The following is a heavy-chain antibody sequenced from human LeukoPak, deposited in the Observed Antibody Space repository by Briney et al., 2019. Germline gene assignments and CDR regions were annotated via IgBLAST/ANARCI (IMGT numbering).Heavy chain of an antibody. Sequence: SETLSPTCAVYGGSFSGYYWSWIRQPPGKGLEWIGEINHSGSTNYNPSLKSRVTISVDTSKNQFSLKLSSVTAADTAVYYCARGRIVVVPAGYYGMDVWGQGTTVTVSS. D-gene: IGHD2-2*01. V-gene: IGHV4-34*01. CDR1: GGSFSGYY. J-gene: IGHJ6*02. CDR2: INHSGST. CDR3: ARGRIVVVPAGYYGMDV.